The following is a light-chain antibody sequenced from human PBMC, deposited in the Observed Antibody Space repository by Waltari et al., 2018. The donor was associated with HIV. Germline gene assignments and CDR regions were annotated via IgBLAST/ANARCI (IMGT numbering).Light chain of an antibody. J-gene: IGKJ4*01. CDR2: GTS. V-gene: IGKV3-15*01. CDR1: QNVSNN. Sequence: EVVMTQSPVTLSVSPGERATLSCRASQNVSNNLAWYQQKPGQALRLLVYGTSTRATGVPARFSGSGSGTDFTLTISTLQSEDFAIYFCQQYNNWPPVTFGGGTQVE. CDR3: QQYNNWPPVT.